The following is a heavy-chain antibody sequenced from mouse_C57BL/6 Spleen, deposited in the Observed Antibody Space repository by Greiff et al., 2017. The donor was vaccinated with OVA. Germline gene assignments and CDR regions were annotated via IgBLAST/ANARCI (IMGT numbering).Heavy chain of an antibody. V-gene: IGHV3-6*01. CDR1: GYSITSGYY. D-gene: IGHD1-1*01. CDR3: ARDPYYYGSRDAMDY. J-gene: IGHJ4*01. CDR2: ISYDGSN. Sequence: EVQRVESGPGLVKPSQSLSLTCSVTGYSITSGYYWNWIRQFPGNKLEWMGYISYDGSNNYNPSLKNRISITRDTSKNQFFLKLNSVTTEDTATYYCARDPYYYGSRDAMDYWGQGTSVTVSS.